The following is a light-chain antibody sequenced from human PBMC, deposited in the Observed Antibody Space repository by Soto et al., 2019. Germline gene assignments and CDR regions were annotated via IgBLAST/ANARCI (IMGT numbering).Light chain of an antibody. CDR3: PSFDSSFIGLF. CDR2: DNT. J-gene: IGLJ1*01. CDR1: NSNIGADYG. V-gene: IGLV1-40*01. Sequence: QSVLTQPPSVTGAPGQRVTISCTGSNSNIGADYGVHWYQQFPETAPKPLIYDNTNQPSGVPDRFSGSKSGTSASLAITGLQAEDEADYYCPSFDSSFIGLFVGRGTKLTVL.